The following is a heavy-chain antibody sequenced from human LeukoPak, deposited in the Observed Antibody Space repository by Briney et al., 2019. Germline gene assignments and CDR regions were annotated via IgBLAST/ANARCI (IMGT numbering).Heavy chain of an antibody. J-gene: IGHJ4*02. Sequence: SETLSLTCTVSGGSITSSSHYWGWIRQPPGKGLEWIGSIYYSGSTYYNPSLKSRVTISVDTSKNQFSLKLSSVTAADTAVYYCARDNSAFDYWGQGTLVTVSS. D-gene: IGHD4-23*01. CDR2: IYYSGST. CDR1: GGSITSSSHY. CDR3: ARDNSAFDY. V-gene: IGHV4-39*07.